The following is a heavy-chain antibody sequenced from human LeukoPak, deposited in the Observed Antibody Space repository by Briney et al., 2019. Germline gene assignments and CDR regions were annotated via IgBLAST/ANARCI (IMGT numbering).Heavy chain of an antibody. CDR1: GGSINSSSYH. D-gene: IGHD1-26*01. Sequence: KPSETLSLTCTVPGGSINSSSYHWGWVRQPPGKGPEWIGSIYYTGSTYYNPSLKSRVTISVDTSKNQFSLNLSSVTAADTAVYYCARQVGANNWFDPWGQGTLVTVSS. J-gene: IGHJ5*02. V-gene: IGHV4-39*01. CDR3: ARQVGANNWFDP. CDR2: IYYTGST.